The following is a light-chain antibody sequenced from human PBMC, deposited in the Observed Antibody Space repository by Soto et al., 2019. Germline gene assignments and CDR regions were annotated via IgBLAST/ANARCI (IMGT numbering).Light chain of an antibody. CDR1: TSNIGSHT. Sequence: QSVLTQPPSASGTPGQRVTISCSGSTSNIGSHTVNWYQQLPGTAPKLLINTNNQRPSGVPDRFSGYKSDTSAYRVISGLQSEDDADYYCATWDDSLSGVCGTGTKLTVL. J-gene: IGLJ1*01. CDR3: ATWDDSLSGV. CDR2: TNN. V-gene: IGLV1-44*01.